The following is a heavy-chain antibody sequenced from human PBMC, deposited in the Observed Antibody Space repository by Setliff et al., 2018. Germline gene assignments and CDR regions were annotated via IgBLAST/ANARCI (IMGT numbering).Heavy chain of an antibody. J-gene: IGHJ4*02. CDR3: ATRLGDF. CDR2: IKSKADGGTA. V-gene: IGHV3-15*01. CDR1: GFSFNNYW. Sequence: GGSLRLSCEASGFSFNNYWMYWVRQVPGKGLEWVGRIKSKADGGTADFAAPVKGRFTISRDDSKNTMPLQMNSLKTEDTAVYFCATRLGDFWGQGTLVTVSS.